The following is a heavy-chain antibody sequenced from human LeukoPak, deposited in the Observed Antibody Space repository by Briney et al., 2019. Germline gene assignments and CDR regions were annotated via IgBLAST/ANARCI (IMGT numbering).Heavy chain of an antibody. Sequence: SDTLSLTCTVSGGSISSGSYYCRWIRQPAGKGLEWIGRIYTSGSTNYNPSLKSRVTISVETSKNQFSLKLSSVTAADTAVYYCARQGSVTQHWGQGTLVTVSP. J-gene: IGHJ1*01. CDR3: ARQGSVTQH. V-gene: IGHV4-61*02. CDR2: IYTSGST. CDR1: GGSISSGSYY. D-gene: IGHD2-15*01.